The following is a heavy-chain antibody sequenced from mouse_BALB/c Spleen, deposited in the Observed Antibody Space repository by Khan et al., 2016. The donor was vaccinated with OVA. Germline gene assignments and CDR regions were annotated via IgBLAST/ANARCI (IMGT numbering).Heavy chain of an antibody. Sequence: QIQLVQSGPELKKPGETVKISCKASGYTFTNYGMNWVKQAPGKALKWMGWISTYTGEPTYADDFKGRFAFSLETSASTAYLTINNPKNEATTYYFGTSPPQLSYVLDYWGQGTSVTVSS. J-gene: IGHJ4*01. CDR1: GYTFTNYG. D-gene: IGHD3-1*01. CDR3: TSPPQLSYVLDY. V-gene: IGHV9-3-1*01. CDR2: ISTYTGEP.